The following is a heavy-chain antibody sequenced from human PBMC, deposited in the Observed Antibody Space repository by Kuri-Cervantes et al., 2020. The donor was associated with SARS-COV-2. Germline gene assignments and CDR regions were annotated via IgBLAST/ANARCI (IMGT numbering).Heavy chain of an antibody. CDR2: ISSSSSTI. D-gene: IGHD2-2*01. CDR1: GFTFSSYS. Sequence: GESLKISCAASGFTFSSYSMNWVRQAPGKGLEWVSYISSSSSTIYYADSVKGRFTISRDNAKNSLYLQMNSLRAEDTAVYYCAREGPTATLYPWGQRTLVTVSS. CDR3: AREGPTATLYP. V-gene: IGHV3-48*01. J-gene: IGHJ5*02.